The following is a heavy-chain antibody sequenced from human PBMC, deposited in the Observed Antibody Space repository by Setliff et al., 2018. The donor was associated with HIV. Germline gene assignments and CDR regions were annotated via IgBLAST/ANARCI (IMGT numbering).Heavy chain of an antibody. D-gene: IGHD6-19*01. V-gene: IGHV4-34*01. CDR1: GGSFSDYY. CDR3: ATLHSSGWPYYSDY. J-gene: IGHJ4*02. CDR2: IHYSGNT. Sequence: SETLSLTCAVYGGSFSDYYWGWIRQPPGKGLEWIGSIHYSGNTYYSPSLKSRVTISEDTSKNQFSLKLSSVTAADTAVYYCATLHSSGWPYYSDYWGQGILVTVSS.